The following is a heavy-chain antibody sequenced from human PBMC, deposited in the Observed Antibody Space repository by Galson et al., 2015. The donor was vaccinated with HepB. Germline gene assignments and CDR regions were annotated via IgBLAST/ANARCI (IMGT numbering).Heavy chain of an antibody. CDR1: GFTFSSYS. D-gene: IGHD6-19*01. V-gene: IGHV3-64D*06. J-gene: IGHJ4*02. Sequence: SLRLSCAVSGFTFSSYSMHWVRQAPGKGLEYVSAISRNGGSTYFADSVKGRFTTSRDNSKNTLYLQMSSLRAEDTAVYYCVKEGYSNGWYYFDYWGQGTLVTVSS. CDR2: ISRNGGST. CDR3: VKEGYSNGWYYFDY.